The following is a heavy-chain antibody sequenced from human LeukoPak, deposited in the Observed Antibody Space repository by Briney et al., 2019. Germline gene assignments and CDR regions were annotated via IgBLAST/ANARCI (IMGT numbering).Heavy chain of an antibody. J-gene: IGHJ5*02. D-gene: IGHD3-10*01. V-gene: IGHV4-59*01. CDR2: IYYSGST. CDR1: GGSISSYY. Sequence: SETLSLTCTVSGGSISSYYWSWIRQPPGKGLEWIGYIYYSGSTNYNPSLKSRVTISVDTSKNQFSLKLSSVTAADTAVYYCAREREKLWRDWFDPWGQGTLVTVSS. CDR3: AREREKLWRDWFDP.